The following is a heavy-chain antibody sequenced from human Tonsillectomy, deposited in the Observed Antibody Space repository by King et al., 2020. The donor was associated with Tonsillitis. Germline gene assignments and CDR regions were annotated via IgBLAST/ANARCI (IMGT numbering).Heavy chain of an antibody. CDR1: GFTFINHG. J-gene: IGHJ6*02. CDR2: ISYDGNNK. V-gene: IGHV3-33*05. Sequence: VQLVESGGGVAQPGRSLKLSCVASGFTFINHGIHWVRQAPGKGLEWVAVISYDGNNKYFADSVKGRFTISRDNSKNTLYLQMNSLRAEDTAVYYCSRSYSSGWSSSRGGYYYYGMDVWGLGTTVTVFS. CDR3: SRSYSSGWSSSRGGYYYYGMDV. D-gene: IGHD6-19*01.